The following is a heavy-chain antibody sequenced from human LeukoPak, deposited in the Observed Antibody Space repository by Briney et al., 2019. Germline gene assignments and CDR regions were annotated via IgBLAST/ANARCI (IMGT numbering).Heavy chain of an antibody. Sequence: HGASVKVSCKASGYTFTSYGISWVRQAPGQGLEWMGRIIPILGIANYAQKFQGRVTITADKSTSTAYMELSSLRSEDTAVYYCARDIAAAGTKQARYYYYMDVWGKGTTVTVSS. J-gene: IGHJ6*03. V-gene: IGHV1-69*04. D-gene: IGHD6-13*01. CDR1: GYTFTSYG. CDR3: ARDIAAAGTKQARYYYYMDV. CDR2: IIPILGIA.